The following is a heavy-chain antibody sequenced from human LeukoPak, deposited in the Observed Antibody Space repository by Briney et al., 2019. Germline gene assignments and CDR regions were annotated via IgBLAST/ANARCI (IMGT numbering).Heavy chain of an antibody. CDR2: IYPGDSDT. Sequence: GESLKISCKGSGYSFTSYWIGWVRQMPGKGLEWMGIIYPGDSDTRYSPSFQGQVTISADKSISTAYLQWSSLKASDTAMYYCAGSQNCGGDCYSYYYYGMDVWGQGTTVTVSS. J-gene: IGHJ6*02. D-gene: IGHD2-21*02. V-gene: IGHV5-51*01. CDR3: AGSQNCGGDCYSYYYYGMDV. CDR1: GYSFTSYW.